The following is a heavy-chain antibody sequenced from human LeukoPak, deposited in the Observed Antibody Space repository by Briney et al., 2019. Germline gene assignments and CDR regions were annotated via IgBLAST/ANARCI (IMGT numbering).Heavy chain of an antibody. CDR2: ISGNGGAT. CDR3: AKDQPPVTMGVGHFDY. V-gene: IGHV3-23*01. J-gene: IGHJ4*02. Sequence: GGSLRLSCAASGFTFTSYAMSWVRQAPGKGLEWVSAISGNGGATYYADSVKGRFTISRDNSKNTLYLQMNSLRADDTAVYYCAKDQPPVTMGVGHFDYWGQGTLVTVSS. CDR1: GFTFTSYA. D-gene: IGHD1-26*01.